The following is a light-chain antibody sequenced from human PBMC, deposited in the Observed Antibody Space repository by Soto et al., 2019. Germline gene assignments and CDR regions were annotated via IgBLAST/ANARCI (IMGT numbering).Light chain of an antibody. CDR3: QQLNSYPWT. V-gene: IGKV1-9*01. CDR2: AAS. J-gene: IGKJ1*01. Sequence: IPWTQSPASLSAYVGDRVTITCRASQGISSYLAWYQQKPGKAPKLLIYAASTLQSGVPSRFSGSGSGTDFTLTISSLQPEDFATYYCQQLNSYPWTFGQGTKVDIK. CDR1: QGISSY.